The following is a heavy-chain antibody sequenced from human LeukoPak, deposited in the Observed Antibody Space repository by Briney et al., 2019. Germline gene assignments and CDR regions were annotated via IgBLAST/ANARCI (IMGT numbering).Heavy chain of an antibody. CDR2: IYYSGST. CDR1: GGSISSYF. J-gene: IGHJ4*02. Sequence: NPSETLSLTCTVSGGSISSYFWSWIRQPPGKGLEWIGYIYYSGSTKYNPSLKSRVTMSVDTSKNQFSLKLSSVTAADTAVYYCARHSESYFYFDYWGQGTLVTVSS. CDR3: ARHSESYFYFDY. V-gene: IGHV4-59*08. D-gene: IGHD1-26*01.